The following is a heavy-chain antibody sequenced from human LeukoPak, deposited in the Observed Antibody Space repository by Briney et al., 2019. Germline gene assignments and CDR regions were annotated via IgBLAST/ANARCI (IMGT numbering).Heavy chain of an antibody. V-gene: IGHV1-8*03. CDR3: VRGWQQLDYYYYYYMDV. D-gene: IGHD6-13*01. CDR2: MNPNSGNT. J-gene: IGHJ6*03. Sequence: ASVKVSCKASGYTFTSYDINWVRQATGQGLEWMGWMNPNSGNTGYAQKFQGRVTITRNTSISTAYMELSSLRSEDTAVYYCVRGWQQLDYYYYYYMDVWGKGTTVTVSS. CDR1: GYTFTSYD.